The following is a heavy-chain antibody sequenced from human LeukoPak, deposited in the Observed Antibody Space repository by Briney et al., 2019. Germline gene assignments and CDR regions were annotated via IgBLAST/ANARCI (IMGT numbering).Heavy chain of an antibody. J-gene: IGHJ3*02. CDR3: AKDPNGDYIGTFDI. Sequence: GGSLRLSCAASGFTFSSYSMNWVRQAPGKGLEWVATVLGSGVPTYYAESVQGRFTISRDNYKNTLFLQMSSLRAEDTAIYYCAKDPNGDYIGTFDIWGQGTMVIVS. V-gene: IGHV3-23*01. CDR1: GFTFSSYS. D-gene: IGHD4-17*01. CDR2: VLGSGVPT.